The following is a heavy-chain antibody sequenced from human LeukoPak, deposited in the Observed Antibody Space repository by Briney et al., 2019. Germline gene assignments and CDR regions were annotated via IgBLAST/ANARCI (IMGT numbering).Heavy chain of an antibody. J-gene: IGHJ4*02. CDR2: INQVASEK. CDR3: AGSYYDVFGQ. CDR1: GFTISFYW. V-gene: IGHV3-7*04. D-gene: IGHD3-10*01. Sequence: GGSLRLFCAASGFTISFYWMSRVRQAPGKGLEWVANINQVASEKNYVDSVKGRFTISRDNAKNSLYLQMNSVRAEDTAMYYCAGSYYDVFGQWGQKTLVTVSS.